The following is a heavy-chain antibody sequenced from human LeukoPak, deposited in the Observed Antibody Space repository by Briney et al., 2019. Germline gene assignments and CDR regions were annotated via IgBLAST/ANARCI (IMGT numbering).Heavy chain of an antibody. J-gene: IGHJ4*02. CDR3: AREESVGAPYYLDS. CDR1: GFIHSKYC. Sequence: GSLRLSCVTSGFIHSKYCMTWVRQAPGKGLEWVANIGLDGRSTFYADSVKGRFTVSRDNSKTSIFLQLNSLRSDDSAVYYCAREESVGAPYYLDSWGQGTLVTVST. D-gene: IGHD1-26*01. CDR2: IGLDGRST. V-gene: IGHV3-7*01.